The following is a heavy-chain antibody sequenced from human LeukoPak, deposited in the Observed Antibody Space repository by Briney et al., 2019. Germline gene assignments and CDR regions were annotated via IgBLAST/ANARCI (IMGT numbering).Heavy chain of an antibody. J-gene: IGHJ4*02. D-gene: IGHD3-10*01. CDR2: IYSGGST. CDR1: GFTVSSYY. V-gene: IGHV3-53*01. CDR3: ARGRGTYYFDY. Sequence: GXSLRLSCAASGFTVSSYYMSWVRQAPGKGLEWVSLIYSGGSTYYADSVKGRFTLSRDNSKNTLYFQMNSLRADDTAVYYCARGRGTYYFDYWGQGTLVTVSS.